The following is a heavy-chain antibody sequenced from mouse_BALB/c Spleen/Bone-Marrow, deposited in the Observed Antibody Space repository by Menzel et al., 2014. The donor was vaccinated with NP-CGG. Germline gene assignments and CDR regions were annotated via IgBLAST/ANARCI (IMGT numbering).Heavy chain of an antibody. V-gene: IGHV14-3*02. J-gene: IGHJ3*01. CDR1: GFNIKDTY. CDR3: ARADGYYAWFAY. D-gene: IGHD2-3*01. Sequence: VQLQQSGAEFVKPGASVKLSCTASGFNIKDTYMHWVKRRPEQGLEWIGWIDPANDNTKYDPKFQGKATITADTSSNTAFLQLSSPTSEGPGVYFCARADGYYAWFAYWGQGTLVTVSA. CDR2: IDPANDNT.